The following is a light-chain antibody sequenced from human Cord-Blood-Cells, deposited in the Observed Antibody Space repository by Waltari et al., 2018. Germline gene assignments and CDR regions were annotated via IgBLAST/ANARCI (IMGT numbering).Light chain of an antibody. CDR3: SSYTSSSTWV. V-gene: IGLV2-14*03. J-gene: IGLJ3*02. Sequence: QSALTQPASVSGSPGQSITFSCTGTSSDVGGSNYVSWYQQHPGKAPKLMIYDVSNRPSGVSNRFSGSKSGNTASLTISGLQAEDESDYYCSSYTSSSTWVFGGGTKLTVL. CDR1: SSDVGGSNY. CDR2: DVS.